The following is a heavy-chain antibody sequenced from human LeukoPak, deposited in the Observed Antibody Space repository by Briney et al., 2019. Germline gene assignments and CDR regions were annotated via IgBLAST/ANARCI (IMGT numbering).Heavy chain of an antibody. J-gene: IGHJ2*01. D-gene: IGHD4-17*01. V-gene: IGHV3-21*01. CDR3: ASLILSSVATATTGDFDL. CDR2: ISSRSSYI. Sequence: PGGSLRLSCAGSGFIFGGYTMNWVRQAPGKGLEWVSSISSRSSYIYYADSVKGRFTISRDNAKNSLYLQMNSLRAEDTAVYYCASLILSSVATATTGDFDLWGRGTLVTVSS. CDR1: GFIFGGYT.